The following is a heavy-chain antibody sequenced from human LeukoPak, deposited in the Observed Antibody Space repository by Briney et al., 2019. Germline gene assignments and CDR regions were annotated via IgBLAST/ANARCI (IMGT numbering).Heavy chain of an antibody. CDR1: GGSINNYY. V-gene: IGHV4-59*12. CDR2: IHDSGST. Sequence: MASETLSLTCTVSGGSINNYYWIWIRQPPGRGLEWIGYIHDSGSTNYKLSLKSRVTISVDRSKNQFSLKLSSVTAAETAVYYCARATEAYDYVWGSYPPHNWFDPWGQGTLVTVSS. CDR3: ARATEAYDYVWGSYPPHNWFDP. D-gene: IGHD3-16*02. J-gene: IGHJ5*02.